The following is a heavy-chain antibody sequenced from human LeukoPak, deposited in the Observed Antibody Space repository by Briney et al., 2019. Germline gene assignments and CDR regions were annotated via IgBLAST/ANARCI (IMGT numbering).Heavy chain of an antibody. CDR1: GYTFTRKF. V-gene: IGHV1-2*02. Sequence: GASVNVSCKASGYTFTRKFIHWVRQAPGQGLEWMGWIDPNSGGTDYAQKFRGRVTMTRDTSTSTAYMDLSGLISDDTAVSYCARDREALAYFDYWGQGTLVTVSS. CDR3: ARDREALAYFDY. J-gene: IGHJ4*02. CDR2: IDPNSGGT.